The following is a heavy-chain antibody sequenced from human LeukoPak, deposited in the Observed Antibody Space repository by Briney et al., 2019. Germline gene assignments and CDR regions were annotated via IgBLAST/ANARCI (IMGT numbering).Heavy chain of an antibody. CDR3: ARRDGYEYYYYYMDV. V-gene: IGHV1-18*01. Sequence: PSVKVSCKASGYTFTSYGISWVRQAPGQGLEWMGWISAYNGNTNYAQKLQGRVTMTTDASTSTAYMELRSLRSDDTAVYYCARRDGYEYYYYYMDVWGKGTTVTVSS. D-gene: IGHD5-24*01. J-gene: IGHJ6*03. CDR1: GYTFTSYG. CDR2: ISAYNGNT.